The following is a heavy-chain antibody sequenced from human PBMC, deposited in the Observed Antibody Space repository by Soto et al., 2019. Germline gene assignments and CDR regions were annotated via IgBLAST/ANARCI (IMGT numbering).Heavy chain of an antibody. CDR1: GFTFSSYA. D-gene: IGHD6-19*01. J-gene: IGHJ4*02. CDR2: ISGSGGST. V-gene: IGHV3-23*01. Sequence: GESLKISCAASGFTFSSYAMSWVRQAPGKGLEWVSAISGSGGSTYYADSVKGRFTISRDNSKNTLYLQMNSLRAEDTAVYYCAKAYSSGWYVDYWGQGTLVTVSS. CDR3: AKAYSSGWYVDY.